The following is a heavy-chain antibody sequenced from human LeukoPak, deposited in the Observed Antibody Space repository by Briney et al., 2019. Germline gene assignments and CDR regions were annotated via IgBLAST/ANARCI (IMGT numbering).Heavy chain of an antibody. CDR3: ARGLGYCSGGSCPRWFDP. J-gene: IGHJ5*02. CDR2: IYTSGST. V-gene: IGHV4-61*02. CDR1: GGSISSGSYY. Sequence: SETLSLTCTVSGGSISSGSYYWSWIRQPAGKGLEWIGRIYTSGSTNYNPSLESRVTISVDTSKNQFSLKLSSVTAADTAVYYCARGLGYCSGGSCPRWFDPWGQGTLVTVSS. D-gene: IGHD2-15*01.